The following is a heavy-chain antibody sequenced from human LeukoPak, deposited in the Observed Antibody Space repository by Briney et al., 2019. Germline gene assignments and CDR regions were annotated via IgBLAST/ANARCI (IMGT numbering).Heavy chain of an antibody. CDR3: ARDSTPGYTAGFYFDL. V-gene: IGHV3-48*04. Sequence: GGSLRLSCAASGFTFSSYSMNWVRQAPGKGLEWVSFISRAATTMFYADSVKGRFTITIDNAQNSLYLQLDSLRVEDTAVYYCARDSTPGYTAGFYFDLWGQGTLVTVSS. CDR2: ISRAATTM. CDR1: GFTFSSYS. J-gene: IGHJ4*02. D-gene: IGHD5-18*01.